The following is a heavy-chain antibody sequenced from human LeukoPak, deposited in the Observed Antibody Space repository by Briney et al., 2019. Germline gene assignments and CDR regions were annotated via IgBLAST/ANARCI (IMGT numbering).Heavy chain of an antibody. CDR1: GFTFSSYG. CDR3: AKDLIVGATRTFDY. J-gene: IGHJ4*02. V-gene: IGHV3-30*18. CDR2: ISYDGSNK. D-gene: IGHD1-26*01. Sequence: GGSLRLSCAASGFTFSSYGMHWVRQAPGKGLGWVAVISYDGSNKYYADSVKGRFTISRDNSKNTLYLQMNSLRAEDTAVYYCAKDLIVGATRTFDYWGQGTLVTVSS.